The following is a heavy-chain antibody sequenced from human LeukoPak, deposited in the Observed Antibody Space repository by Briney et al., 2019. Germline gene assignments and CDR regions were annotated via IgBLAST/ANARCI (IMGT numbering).Heavy chain of an antibody. Sequence: ASVKVSCKASGYTFTGYYMHWVRQAPGQGLEWMGWINPNSGGTNYTQKFQGRVTMTRDTSISTAYMELSRLRSDDTAVYYCARGWAPNYDILTGYLNWGQGTLVAISS. J-gene: IGHJ4*02. D-gene: IGHD3-9*01. CDR1: GYTFTGYY. CDR2: INPNSGGT. CDR3: ARGWAPNYDILTGYLN. V-gene: IGHV1-2*02.